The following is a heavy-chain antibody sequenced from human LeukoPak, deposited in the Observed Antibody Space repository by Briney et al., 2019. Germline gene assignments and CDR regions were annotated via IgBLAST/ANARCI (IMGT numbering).Heavy chain of an antibody. D-gene: IGHD1-26*01. J-gene: IGHJ6*03. CDR2: NNTNSGGT. CDR3: ARGGLVGATTRYYYYYMDV. CDR1: GYTFTGYY. Sequence: ASVKVSCTASGYTFTGYYMHWVRQAPGQRLEWMGWNNTNSGGTNYAQKFQGRVTMTRDTSISTAYMELSRLRSDDTAVYYCARGGLVGATTRYYYYYMDVWGKGTTVTVSS. V-gene: IGHV1-2*02.